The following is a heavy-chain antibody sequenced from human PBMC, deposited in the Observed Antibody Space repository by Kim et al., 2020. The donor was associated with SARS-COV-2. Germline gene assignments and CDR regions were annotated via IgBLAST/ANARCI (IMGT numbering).Heavy chain of an antibody. Sequence: ASVKVSCKASGYIFTSYYVHWVRQAPGRGLEWMGVINPSADATTYGQKFLGRVTVTRDRSTNTVYMELSGLTSEDTAVYYCARAVSYSSSSGYFDYWGQG. CDR2: INPSADAT. CDR1: GYIFTSYY. J-gene: IGHJ4*02. D-gene: IGHD6-6*01. CDR3: ARAVSYSSSSGYFDY. V-gene: IGHV1-46*01.